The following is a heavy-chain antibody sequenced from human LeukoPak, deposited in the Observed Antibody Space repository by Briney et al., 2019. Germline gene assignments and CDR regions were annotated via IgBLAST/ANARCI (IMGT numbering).Heavy chain of an antibody. Sequence: SETLSLTCTVSGGSISSYYWSWIRQPPGKGLEWIAYISDIGSINYNPSLKSRVTISLDTSKNQFSLKLSSVTAADTAVYYCARQWVDDSSGYAAFDIWGQGTMVTVSS. CDR1: GGSISSYY. V-gene: IGHV4-59*08. CDR3: ARQWVDDSSGYAAFDI. CDR2: ISDIGSI. D-gene: IGHD3-22*01. J-gene: IGHJ3*02.